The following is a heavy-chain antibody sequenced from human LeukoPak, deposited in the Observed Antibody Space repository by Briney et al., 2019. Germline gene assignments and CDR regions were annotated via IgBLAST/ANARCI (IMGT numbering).Heavy chain of an antibody. CDR3: AKDRRYYDITGYYWYFDY. V-gene: IGHV3-30*18. CDR1: GVTFREYG. CDR2: ILEDERDK. Sequence: GGSLRLSCAASGVTFREYGIHWVREAPGKGLGWGAVILEDERDKQYADSVKCRFTISRDNSKNTVYLQMNSLRAEDTAVYYCAKDRRYYDITGYYWYFDYWGQGTLVTVSS. D-gene: IGHD3-22*01. J-gene: IGHJ4*02.